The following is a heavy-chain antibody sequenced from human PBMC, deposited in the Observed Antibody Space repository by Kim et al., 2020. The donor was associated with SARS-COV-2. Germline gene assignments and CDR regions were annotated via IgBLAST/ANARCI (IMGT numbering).Heavy chain of an antibody. Sequence: GGSLRLSCAASGFTFSNAWMSWVRQAPGKGLEWVGRIKSKTDGGTTDYAAPVKGRFTISRDDSKNTLYLQMNSLKTEDTAVYYCTTDCWEIAEYYYDSSGYYYSDYWGQGTLVTVSS. CDR2: IKSKTDGGTT. V-gene: IGHV3-15*01. CDR3: TTDCWEIAEYYYDSSGYYYSDY. D-gene: IGHD3-22*01. J-gene: IGHJ4*02. CDR1: GFTFSNAW.